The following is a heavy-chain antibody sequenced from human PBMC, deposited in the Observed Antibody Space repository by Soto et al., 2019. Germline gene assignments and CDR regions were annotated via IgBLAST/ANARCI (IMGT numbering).Heavy chain of an antibody. Sequence: GGSLRLSCAASGFTFSSYAMSWVRQAPGKGLEWVSATNGGGGSRDYADSVKGRFAISRDNSKNTLYVQMNGLRAEDTAVYYCAKHRVGYSGYDFDSWGQGTLVTVSS. CDR2: TNGGGGSR. D-gene: IGHD5-12*01. V-gene: IGHV3-23*01. CDR1: GFTFSSYA. J-gene: IGHJ4*02. CDR3: AKHRVGYSGYDFDS.